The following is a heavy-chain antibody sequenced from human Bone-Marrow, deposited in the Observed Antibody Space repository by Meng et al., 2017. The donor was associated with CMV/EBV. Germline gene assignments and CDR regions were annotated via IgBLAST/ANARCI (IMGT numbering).Heavy chain of an antibody. CDR2: ISYDGSNK. V-gene: IGHV3-30-3*01. Sequence: GESLKISCAASGFTFSSHAMHWVRQAPGKGLEWVAVISYDGSNKYYADSVKGRFTISRDNSKNTLYLQMNSLRAEDTAVYYCARDPYSSSSHYYYGRDFWGQGTTVTVAS. D-gene: IGHD6-6*01. CDR3: ARDPYSSSSHYYYGRDF. CDR1: GFTFSSHA. J-gene: IGHJ6*02.